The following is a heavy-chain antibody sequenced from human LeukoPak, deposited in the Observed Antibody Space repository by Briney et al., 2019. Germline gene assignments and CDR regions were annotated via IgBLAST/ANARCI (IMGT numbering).Heavy chain of an antibody. CDR3: ARRTYYYDSKRQMGHAFDI. CDR2: ISAYNGNT. D-gene: IGHD3-22*01. CDR1: GYTFTSYG. J-gene: IGHJ3*02. Sequence: GASVKVSCKASGYTFTSYGISWVRQAPGQGLEWMGWISAYNGNTNYAQKLQGRVTMTTDTSTSTAYMELRSLRSDDTAVYYCARRTYYYDSKRQMGHAFDIWGQGTMVTVSS. V-gene: IGHV1-18*01.